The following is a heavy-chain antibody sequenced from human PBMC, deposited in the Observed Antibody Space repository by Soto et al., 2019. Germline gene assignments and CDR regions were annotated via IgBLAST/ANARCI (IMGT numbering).Heavy chain of an antibody. CDR1: GFTFSSYT. D-gene: IGHD2-2*01. J-gene: IGHJ3*02. CDR2: ISGSGDST. V-gene: IGHV3-23*01. CDR3: AKDPSAGYCSSTSCYLDAFDI. Sequence: EVQLLESGGDLVQPGGSLRLSCVASGFTFSSYTMSWVRQAPAKGLEWLSSISGSGDSTYYADSVKGRFTISRDNSKNTLYLQMSTLRAEDTAVYYCAKDPSAGYCSSTSCYLDAFDIWGHGTMVTVSS.